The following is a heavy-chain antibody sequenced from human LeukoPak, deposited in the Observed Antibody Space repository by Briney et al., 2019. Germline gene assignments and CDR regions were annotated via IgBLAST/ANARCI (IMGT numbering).Heavy chain of an antibody. CDR3: AKEGGMVTDY. Sequence: PGGSLRLSCAASGFTFRSYGMHWVRQAPGKGLEWVAFIRYDGSNKYYADSVKGRFTISRDNSKNTLYLQMNSLRAEDTAVYYCAKEGGMVTDYWGQGTLVTVSS. CDR2: IRYDGSNK. CDR1: GFTFRSYG. D-gene: IGHD2-21*02. J-gene: IGHJ4*02. V-gene: IGHV3-30*02.